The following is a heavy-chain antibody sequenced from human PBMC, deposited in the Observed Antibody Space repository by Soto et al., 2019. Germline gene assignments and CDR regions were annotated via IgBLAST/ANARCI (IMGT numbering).Heavy chain of an antibody. CDR1: GFTFSSHG. J-gene: IGHJ4*02. D-gene: IGHD3-3*01. CDR3: ANARFWSNYSPFFDD. V-gene: IGHV3-30*18. Sequence: QVQLVESGGGVVQPGRSLRLSCAASGFTFSSHGMHWVRQAPGKGLEWVAVISYDGSNKYYVDSVKGRFTISRDNSKNTLYLQMNSLRAEDTAVYYCANARFWSNYSPFFDDWGQGTLVTVSS. CDR2: ISYDGSNK.